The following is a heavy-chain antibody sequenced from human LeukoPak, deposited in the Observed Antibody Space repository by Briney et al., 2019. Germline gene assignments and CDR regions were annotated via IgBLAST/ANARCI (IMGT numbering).Heavy chain of an antibody. J-gene: IGHJ6*03. CDR3: AREGTNYYGSGRHPEVIYYYYYYYMDV. CDR1: GFTFSSYS. CDR2: ISSSSSSI. D-gene: IGHD3-10*01. Sequence: GGSLRLSCAASGFTFSSYSMNWVRQAPGKGLEWVSYISSSSSSIYYADSVKGRFTISRDNAKNSLYLQMNSLRAEDTAVYYCAREGTNYYGSGRHPEVIYYYYYYYMDVWGKGTTVTISS. V-gene: IGHV3-21*04.